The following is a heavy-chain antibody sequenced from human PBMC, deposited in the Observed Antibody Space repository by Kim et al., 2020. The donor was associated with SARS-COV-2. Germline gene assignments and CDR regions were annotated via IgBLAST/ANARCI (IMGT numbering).Heavy chain of an antibody. Sequence: GGSLRLFCTASGFVFSNFWMSWVRQAPGKGPEWVANINQRGSERNFLGSVKGRFTISRDNAKNSLYLQMSNLRPEDSAVYFCARGRAVDHWGQGTLFTVS. J-gene: IGHJ4*02. V-gene: IGHV3-7*01. CDR3: ARGRAVDH. CDR1: GFVFSNFW. CDR2: INQRGSER.